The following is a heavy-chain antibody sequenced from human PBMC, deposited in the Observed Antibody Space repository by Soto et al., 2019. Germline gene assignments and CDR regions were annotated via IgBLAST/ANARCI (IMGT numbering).Heavy chain of an antibody. D-gene: IGHD1-1*01. J-gene: IGHJ4*02. CDR2: INPNSGGT. CDR3: ARAGDWNHYYFDY. CDR1: GYTFTGYY. Sequence: ASVKVSCKASGYTFTGYYMHWVRQAPGQGLEWMGWINPNSGGTNYAQKFQGWVTMTRDTSISTAYMELSRLRSDDTAVYYCARAGDWNHYYFDYWGQGTLVTVSS. V-gene: IGHV1-2*04.